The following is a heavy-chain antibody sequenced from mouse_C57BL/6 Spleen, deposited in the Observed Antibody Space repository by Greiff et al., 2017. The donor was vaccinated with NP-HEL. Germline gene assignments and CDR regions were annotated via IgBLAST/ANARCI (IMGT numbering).Heavy chain of an antibody. CDR2: IYPGDGDT. CDR3: ARLNFYAMDY. CDR1: GYAFSSYW. J-gene: IGHJ4*01. Sequence: VQGVESGAELVKPGASVKISCKASGYAFSSYWMNWVKQRPGKGLEWIGQIYPGDGDTNYNGKFKGKATLTADKSSSTAYMQLSSLTSEDSAVYFCARLNFYAMDYWGQGTSVTVSS. V-gene: IGHV1-80*01.